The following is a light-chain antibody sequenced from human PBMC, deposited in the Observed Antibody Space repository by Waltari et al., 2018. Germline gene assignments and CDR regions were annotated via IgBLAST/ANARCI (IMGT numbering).Light chain of an antibody. V-gene: IGLV2-14*01. CDR2: GVS. Sequence: QSALTQPASVSGSPGQSITISCTGTSSDVGAYNYVSWYQQHPGKAPKLMIYGVSNRPSGVSNRFSGSKSGNTASLTISGLQAEDEADYYCGSYTNSNTFVVFGGGTKLTVL. J-gene: IGLJ2*01. CDR3: GSYTNSNTFVV. CDR1: SSDVGAYNY.